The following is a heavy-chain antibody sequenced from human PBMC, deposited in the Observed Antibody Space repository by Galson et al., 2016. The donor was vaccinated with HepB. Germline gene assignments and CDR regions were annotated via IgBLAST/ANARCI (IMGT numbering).Heavy chain of an antibody. V-gene: IGHV3-30*03. D-gene: IGHD2-21*02. CDR2: ISYDVSNQ. CDR1: GFAFSTFG. J-gene: IGHJ4*02. CDR3: AASTWVTTGFDY. Sequence: SLRLSCAASGFAFSTFGMHWVRQAPGQGLEWVAIISYDVSNQFFIGSVRGRFTISRDNSKNTLYLQLNNVRPEDTAVYYCAASTWVTTGFDYWGQGTLVTVAS.